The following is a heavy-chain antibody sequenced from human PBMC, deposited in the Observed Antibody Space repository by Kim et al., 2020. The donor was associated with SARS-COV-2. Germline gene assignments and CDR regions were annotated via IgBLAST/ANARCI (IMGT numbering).Heavy chain of an antibody. D-gene: IGHD1-1*01. Sequence: ASVKVSCKASGYTFTGYYMHWVRQAPGQGLEWMGWINPNSGGTNYAQKFQGRVTMTRDTSISTAYMELSRLRSDDTAVYYCARIRHRYNWNGHFDYWGQGTLVTVSS. CDR3: ARIRHRYNWNGHFDY. CDR2: INPNSGGT. J-gene: IGHJ4*02. CDR1: GYTFTGYY. V-gene: IGHV1-2*02.